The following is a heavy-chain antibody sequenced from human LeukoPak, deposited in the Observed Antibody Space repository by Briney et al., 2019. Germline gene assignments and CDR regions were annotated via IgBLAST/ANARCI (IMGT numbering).Heavy chain of an antibody. J-gene: IGHJ4*02. Sequence: GGSLRLSCVASGFTFTDYFMSWVRQAPGKGLEWVASIKHNGGEKYYVDSMKGRFTISRDNAKNSLFLQMNSLRAEDTAIYYCTTDTWYSAGHWGQGTLVTVSS. CDR1: GFTFTDYF. CDR3: TTDTWYSAGH. D-gene: IGHD2-15*01. CDR2: IKHNGGEK. V-gene: IGHV3-7*03.